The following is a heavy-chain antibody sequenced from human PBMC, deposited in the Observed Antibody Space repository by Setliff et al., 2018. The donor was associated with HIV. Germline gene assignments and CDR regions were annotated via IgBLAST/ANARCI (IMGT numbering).Heavy chain of an antibody. CDR3: ASGKGVRGVIITGGLDV. V-gene: IGHV1-8*01. J-gene: IGHJ6*04. CDR2: MNPNSGDT. CDR1: GHTFSNYD. D-gene: IGHD3-10*01. Sequence: ASVKVSCKASGHTFSNYDVIWVRRATGQGLERMGWMNPNSGDTGYSQKFQGRVIMTRDTSISTAYMELSSLTSADTAVYYCASGKGVRGVIITGGLDVWGTGTTVTVSS.